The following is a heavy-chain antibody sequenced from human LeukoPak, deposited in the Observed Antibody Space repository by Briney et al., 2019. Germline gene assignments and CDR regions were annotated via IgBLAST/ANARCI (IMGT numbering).Heavy chain of an antibody. D-gene: IGHD4-17*01. CDR3: ARGDLHGDSPYDY. CDR2: IYYSGST. Sequence: PSETLSLTCTVSGGSISSSSYFWGWIRQPPGKGLEWIGNIYYSGSTYYNPSFKSRVTISVDTSKNQFSLKVSSVTAADTAFYYCARGDLHGDSPYDYWGQGALVTVSS. CDR1: GGSISSSSYF. V-gene: IGHV4-39*07. J-gene: IGHJ4*02.